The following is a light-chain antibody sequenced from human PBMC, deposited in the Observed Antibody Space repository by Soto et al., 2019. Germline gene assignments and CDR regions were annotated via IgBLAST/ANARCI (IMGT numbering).Light chain of an antibody. CDR1: QSISTW. J-gene: IGKJ1*01. CDR2: KAS. CDR3: QQYNFYSRT. V-gene: IGKV1-5*03. Sequence: DMQMTQSPSTLSASVGDTVTITCRASQSISTWLAWYQQKPGKVPKLLIYKASSLQSGVPSRFSGIGSGTEFTLTISSLQPDDFATYYCQQYNFYSRTFGQGTKVEI.